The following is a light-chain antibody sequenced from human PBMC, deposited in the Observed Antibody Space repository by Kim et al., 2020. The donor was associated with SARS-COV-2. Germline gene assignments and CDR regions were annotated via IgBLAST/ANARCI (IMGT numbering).Light chain of an antibody. J-gene: IGKJ1*01. V-gene: IGKV3-15*01. Sequence: SPGERATLSCRASQSVNSNFAWYQQKPGQAPRLLIFDASTRATGIPARFSGSGSGTEFTLTISSLQSEDSAVYYCQQYNKWPPWTFGQGTKVDIK. CDR2: DAS. CDR1: QSVNSN. CDR3: QQYNKWPPWT.